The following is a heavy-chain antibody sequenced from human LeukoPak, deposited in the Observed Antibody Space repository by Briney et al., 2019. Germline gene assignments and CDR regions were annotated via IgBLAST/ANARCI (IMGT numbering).Heavy chain of an antibody. V-gene: IGHV4-34*01. J-gene: IGHJ5*02. D-gene: IGHD6-6*01. Sequence: SETLSLTCAVYGGSFSGYYWSWIRQPPGKGLEWIGEINHSGSTNYNPSLKSRVTMSVDTSKNQFSLKLSSVTAADTAVYYCARGVEYSSSSTIIHTNWFDPWGQGTLVTVSS. CDR2: INHSGST. CDR1: GGSFSGYY. CDR3: ARGVEYSSSSTIIHTNWFDP.